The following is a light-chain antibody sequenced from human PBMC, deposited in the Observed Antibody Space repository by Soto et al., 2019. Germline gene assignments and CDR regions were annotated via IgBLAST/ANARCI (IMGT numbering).Light chain of an antibody. Sequence: QSVLAQPASVSGSPGQSIAISCTGTSSDVGIYNLVSWYQQHPGKAPKPIIYEVSKRPSGVSDRFSGSKSGSTASLTISGLHAEAEADYYCYSYAGDNTYYGFGTGTKVTVL. CDR2: EVS. V-gene: IGLV2-23*02. J-gene: IGLJ1*01. CDR3: YSYAGDNTYYG. CDR1: SSDVGIYNL.